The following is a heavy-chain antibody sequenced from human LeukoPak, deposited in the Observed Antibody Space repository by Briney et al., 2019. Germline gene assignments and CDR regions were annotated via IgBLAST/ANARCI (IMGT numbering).Heavy chain of an antibody. CDR3: ARDTAMAYHYYYYMDV. CDR1: GFTFSSYE. Sequence: GGSLRLSCAASGFTFSSYEMNWVRQAPGKGLEWVSYISSSGSTIYYADSVKGRFTISRDNAKNSLYLQMNSLRAEDTAVYYCARDTAMAYHYYYYMDVWGKGTTVTISS. V-gene: IGHV3-48*03. J-gene: IGHJ6*03. CDR2: ISSSGSTI. D-gene: IGHD5-18*01.